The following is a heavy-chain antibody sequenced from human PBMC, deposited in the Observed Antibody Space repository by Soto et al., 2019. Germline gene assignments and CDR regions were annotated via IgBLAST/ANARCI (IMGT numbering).Heavy chain of an antibody. CDR1: GGTFSSYA. CDR2: IIPIFGTA. J-gene: IGHJ6*02. Sequence: SVKVSCKASGGTFSSYAISWVRQAPGQGLEWMGGIIPIFGTANYAQKFQGRVTITADESTSTAYMELSSLRSEDTAVYYCARGTTVVTIVYYYYGMDVWGQGTTVTVSS. CDR3: ARGTTVVTIVYYYYGMDV. D-gene: IGHD4-17*01. V-gene: IGHV1-69*13.